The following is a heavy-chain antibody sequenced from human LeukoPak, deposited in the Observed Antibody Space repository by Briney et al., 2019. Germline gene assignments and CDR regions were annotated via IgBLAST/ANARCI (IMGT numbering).Heavy chain of an antibody. Sequence: PGESLKISCQGSGYSFTSYWIGWVRQMPGKGLEWMGIIYPGDSDTRYSPSFQGQVTISADKSISTAYLQWSSLKASDTAMYYCARRDSRYSSSWYLSYWFDPWGQGTLVTVSS. D-gene: IGHD6-13*01. CDR1: GYSFTSYW. CDR3: ARRDSRYSSSWYLSYWFDP. CDR2: IYPGDSDT. V-gene: IGHV5-51*01. J-gene: IGHJ5*02.